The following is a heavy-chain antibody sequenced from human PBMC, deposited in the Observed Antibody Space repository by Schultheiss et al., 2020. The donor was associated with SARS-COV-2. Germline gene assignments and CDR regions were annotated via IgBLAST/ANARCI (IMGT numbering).Heavy chain of an antibody. V-gene: IGHV4-34*01. D-gene: IGHD2-2*01. J-gene: IGHJ6*03. Sequence: SETLSLTCAVSGGSISSGGYYWSWIRQPPGKGLEWIGEINHSGSTNYNPSLKSRVTISVDTSQNQFSLNLSSVTAADTAVYYCARGLRPSLLSGYMDVWGKGTTVSASS. CDR3: ARGLRPSLLSGYMDV. CDR1: GGSISSGGYY. CDR2: INHSGST.